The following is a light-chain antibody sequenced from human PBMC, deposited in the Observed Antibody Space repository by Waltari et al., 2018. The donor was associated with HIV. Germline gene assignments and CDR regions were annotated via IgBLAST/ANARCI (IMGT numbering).Light chain of an antibody. CDR1: QMGDKF. CDR2: QDS. V-gene: IGLV3-1*01. Sequence: SYELTQPHSVSVSPGQTASITCSGDQMGDKFVCWYQQRPGQPPVLVMYQDSKRPSGIPERFSGSNSGNTATLTITGTQSMDEADYYCQAWDRSVVFGGGTKLTVL. J-gene: IGLJ2*01. CDR3: QAWDRSVV.